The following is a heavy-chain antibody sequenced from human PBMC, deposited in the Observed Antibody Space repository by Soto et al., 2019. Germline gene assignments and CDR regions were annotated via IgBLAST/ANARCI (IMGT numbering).Heavy chain of an antibody. CDR2: IYYSGTT. D-gene: IGHD1-26*01. CDR1: GYSISSSNW. Sequence: PSETLSLTCAVSGYSISSSNWWGWIRQPPGKGLEWIGYIYYSGTTYYNPSLKSRVTMSVDTSKNQFSLKMTSVTAVDTAAYYCARRVIEGAFDYWGQGTLVTVSS. V-gene: IGHV4-28*01. CDR3: ARRVIEGAFDY. J-gene: IGHJ4*02.